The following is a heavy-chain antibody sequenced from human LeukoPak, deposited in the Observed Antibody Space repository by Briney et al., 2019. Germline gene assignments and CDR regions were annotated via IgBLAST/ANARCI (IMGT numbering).Heavy chain of an antibody. V-gene: IGHV3-21*01. Sequence: GGSLRLSCAASGFTFSSYSMNWVRQAPGKGLEWVSSISSSSSYIYYADSVKGRFTISRDNAKNSLYLQMNSLRAEDTAVYYCARGYLEISNYYYYYMDVWGKGTTVTVSS. CDR3: ARGYLEISNYYYYYMDV. D-gene: IGHD1-26*01. CDR1: GFTFSSYS. CDR2: ISSSSSYI. J-gene: IGHJ6*03.